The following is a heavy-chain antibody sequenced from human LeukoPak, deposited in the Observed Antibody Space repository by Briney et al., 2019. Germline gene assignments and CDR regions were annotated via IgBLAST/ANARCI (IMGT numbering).Heavy chain of an antibody. Sequence: GESLKISCKGSGFSFPIYWIGWVRQMPGKGLEWMGIIYPGDSDTRYSPSFQGQVTISADKSISTAYLQWSSLKASVTAMYYCARRIGMATTPFDYWGQGTLVTVSS. V-gene: IGHV5-51*01. J-gene: IGHJ4*02. CDR2: IYPGDSDT. CDR3: ARRIGMATTPFDY. D-gene: IGHD5-24*01. CDR1: GFSFPIYW.